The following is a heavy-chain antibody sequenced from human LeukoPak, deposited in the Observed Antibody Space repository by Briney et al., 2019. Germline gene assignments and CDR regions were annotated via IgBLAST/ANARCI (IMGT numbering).Heavy chain of an antibody. V-gene: IGHV1-24*01. D-gene: IGHD3-3*01. CDR3: ATSHTIFGVVFPYYYYYGMDV. Sequence: ASVKASCKVSGYTLTELSMHWVRQAPGKGLEWMGGFDPEDGETIYAQKFQGRVTMTEDTSTDTAYMELSSLGSEDTAVYYCATSHTIFGVVFPYYYYYGMDVWGQGTTVTVSS. J-gene: IGHJ6*02. CDR1: GYTLTELS. CDR2: FDPEDGET.